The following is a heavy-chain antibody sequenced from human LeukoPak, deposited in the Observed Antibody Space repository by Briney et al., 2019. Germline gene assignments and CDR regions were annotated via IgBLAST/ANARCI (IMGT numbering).Heavy chain of an antibody. CDR1: GFTFSSFS. CDR2: IRGGSSDI. V-gene: IGHV3-21*05. Sequence: GGSLRLSCATSGFTFSSFSMNWVRQAPGKGLEWVSYIRGGSSDIHYADSVKGRFTISRDDAKNSLYLQMNSLRAEDTAVYFCVGDHEWAFDYWGQGTLVTVSS. D-gene: IGHD1-26*01. J-gene: IGHJ4*02. CDR3: VGDHEWAFDY.